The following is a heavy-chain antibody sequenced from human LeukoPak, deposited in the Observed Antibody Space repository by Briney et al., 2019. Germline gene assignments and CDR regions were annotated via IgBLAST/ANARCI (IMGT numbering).Heavy chain of an antibody. CDR2: IYSDGST. CDR1: GFTVSGNY. CDR3: ARFQPIYSNSYAWFDP. D-gene: IGHD6-6*01. V-gene: IGHV3-53*01. Sequence: GGSLRLSCAASGFTVSGNYMNWVRQAPGKGLEWVSLIYSDGSTYYADSVKGRFIISRDNSANTLYLQMNSLRAEDTAVYYCARFQPIYSNSYAWFDPWGQGTLVTVSS. J-gene: IGHJ5*02.